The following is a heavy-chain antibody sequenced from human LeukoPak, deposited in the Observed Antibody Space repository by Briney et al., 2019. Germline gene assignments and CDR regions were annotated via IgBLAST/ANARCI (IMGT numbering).Heavy chain of an antibody. CDR2: ISAYNGNT. CDR3: ARVQFGCSGGSCYSAPDY. Sequence: ASVKVSCKASGYTFTSYGISWVRQAPGQGLEWMGWISAYNGNTNYAQKLQGRVTMTTDTSTSTAYMELRSLRSDDTAVYYCARVQFGCSGGSCYSAPDYWGQGTLVTASS. CDR1: GYTFTSYG. J-gene: IGHJ4*02. V-gene: IGHV1-18*01. D-gene: IGHD2-15*01.